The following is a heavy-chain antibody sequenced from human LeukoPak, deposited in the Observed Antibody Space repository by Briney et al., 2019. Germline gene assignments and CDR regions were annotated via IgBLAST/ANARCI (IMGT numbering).Heavy chain of an antibody. CDR3: ARDLSGGCLDY. D-gene: IGHD3-10*01. J-gene: IGHJ4*02. CDR1: GFPFSVSV. CDR2: ISSKGCST. V-gene: IGHV3-64*01. Sequence: GGPLRLSCTASGFPFSVSVMLWVREAPGKGLDYVSVISSKGCSTSFANSVKGRLNISRDNSNNTLYRQMGNLRAEDKAVYYCARDLSGGCLDYWGQGTLVTVSA.